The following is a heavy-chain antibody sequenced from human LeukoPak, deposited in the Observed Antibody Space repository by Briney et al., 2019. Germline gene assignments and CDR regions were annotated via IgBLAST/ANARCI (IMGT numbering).Heavy chain of an antibody. D-gene: IGHD3-22*01. CDR3: ARDGYYDSSGYLRFPSGDNWFDP. V-gene: IGHV3-7*01. CDR1: GFTFRSYW. J-gene: IGHJ5*02. Sequence: GGSLRLSCAASGFTFRSYWMSWLRQTPGKRLEWLANIKEDGSEKYYVDSVKGRFTISRDNAKTSLYLQMNSLRAEDTAVYYCARDGYYDSSGYLRFPSGDNWFDPWGQGTLVTVSS. CDR2: IKEDGSEK.